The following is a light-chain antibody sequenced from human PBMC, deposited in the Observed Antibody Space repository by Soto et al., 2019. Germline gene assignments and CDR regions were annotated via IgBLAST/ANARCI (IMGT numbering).Light chain of an antibody. CDR2: DAS. CDR3: QQRSNWPPGYT. V-gene: IGKV3-11*01. Sequence: EIVLTQSPATLSLSPGERATLSCRASQSVSSYLAWYQQKPGQAPRLLIYDASNRATGIPARCSGSGSGTDFTLTISSPEPDYFAVYYCQQRSNWPPGYTVGQGTKLEIK. J-gene: IGKJ2*01. CDR1: QSVSSY.